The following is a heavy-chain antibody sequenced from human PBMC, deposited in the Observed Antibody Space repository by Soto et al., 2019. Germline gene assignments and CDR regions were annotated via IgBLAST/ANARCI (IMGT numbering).Heavy chain of an antibody. V-gene: IGHV1-18*01. D-gene: IGHD3-16*01. J-gene: IGHJ4*02. CDR1: AYTFASYG. CDR2: ISAYTGNT. Sequence: ASGTVSCQXSAYTFASYGVSGVRQAPGQGLEWMGWISAYTGNTNYAQKFQGRVTLTTDTSTSTAYMELRSLTSDDTAMYYCAKVGGGGPVTGAIGRFDAWGQGTQVTVSS. CDR3: AKVGGGGPVTGAIGRFDA.